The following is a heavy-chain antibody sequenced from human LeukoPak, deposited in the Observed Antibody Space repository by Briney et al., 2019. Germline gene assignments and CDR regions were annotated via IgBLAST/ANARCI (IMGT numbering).Heavy chain of an antibody. J-gene: IGHJ4*02. V-gene: IGHV3-21*01. CDR3: ARVYDVLTGGFDY. CDR1: GFIFRRYD. CDR2: ISSSSISI. Sequence: GSLRLSCAASGFIFRRYDMNWVRQAPGKGLEWVSFISSSSISIYCGDSVQGRFTVSRDNARNLLYLEMNTLRAEDTAVYYCARVYDVLTGGFDYWGQGALVTVSS. D-gene: IGHD3-9*01.